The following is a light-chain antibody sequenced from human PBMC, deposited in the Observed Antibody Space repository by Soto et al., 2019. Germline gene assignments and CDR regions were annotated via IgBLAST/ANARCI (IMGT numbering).Light chain of an antibody. J-gene: IGKJ1*01. V-gene: IGKV4-1*01. Sequence: DIVMTQSPDSLAVSLGERATINCKSSQRVLFSSNNKNYLAWYQQKPGQPPKLLIYWASTRESGVPDRFSGSGSGTDFTLTISSLQAEDVAVYYCHQYYNSPGTFGQGTKVDIK. CDR1: QRVLFSSNNKNY. CDR3: HQYYNSPGT. CDR2: WAS.